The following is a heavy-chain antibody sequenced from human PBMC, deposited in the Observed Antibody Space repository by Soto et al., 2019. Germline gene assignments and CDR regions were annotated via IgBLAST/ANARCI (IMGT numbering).Heavy chain of an antibody. J-gene: IGHJ3*02. CDR3: VGGWLLHASDI. CDR1: GFTFSSYA. CDR2: FYYSGST. Sequence: PGGSLRLSCAASGFTFSSYAMSWVRQAPGKGLEWIGSFYYSGSTYYNPSLKSRVTISVDTSKNQFSLKLTSVTAADTAVYYCVGGWLLHASDIWGQGTVVTVSS. V-gene: IGHV4-59*05. D-gene: IGHD2-15*01.